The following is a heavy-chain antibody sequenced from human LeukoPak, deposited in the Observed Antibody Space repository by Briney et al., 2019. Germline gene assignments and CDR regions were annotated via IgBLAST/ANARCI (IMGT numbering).Heavy chain of an antibody. CDR3: ARRAGDYSHPYDY. CDR2: IKTTTDGGTT. J-gene: IGHJ4*02. D-gene: IGHD3-22*01. Sequence: PGGSLRLSCTASGFAFTHAWMSWVRQAPGKRLEWVGRIKTTTDGGTTDYAAPVKGRFTISRDNSKNTVHLQMNSLRAEDTAMYYCARRAGDYSHPYDYWGQGTLVTVSS. CDR1: GFAFTHAW. V-gene: IGHV3-15*01.